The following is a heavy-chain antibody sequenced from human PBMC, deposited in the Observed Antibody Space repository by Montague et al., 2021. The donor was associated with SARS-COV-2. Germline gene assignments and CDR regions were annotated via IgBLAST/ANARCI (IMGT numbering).Heavy chain of an antibody. V-gene: IGHV4-34*01. CDR1: GGSFSNYY. CDR3: ARHLAISGPAAVSDY. CDR2: SNHRGST. J-gene: IGHJ4*02. D-gene: IGHD2-2*01. Sequence: SETLSLTCAVYGGSFSNYYWSWIRQPPGKGLEWIGESNHRGSTNXSPSLKSRVTISVDTSRNQFSLKLSSVTAADTAIYYCARHLAISGPAAVSDYWGQGTLVTVSS.